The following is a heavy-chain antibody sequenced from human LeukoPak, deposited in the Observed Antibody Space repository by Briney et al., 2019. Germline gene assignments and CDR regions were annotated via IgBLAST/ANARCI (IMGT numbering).Heavy chain of an antibody. CDR2: IYYSGST. J-gene: IGHJ4*02. V-gene: IGHV4-39*01. Sequence: SETLSLTCTVSGGSISSSSYYWGWIRQPPGKGLEWIGSIYYSGSTYYNPSLKSRVTISVDTSKNQFSLKLSSVTAADTAVYYCARRFDSSSSGFDYWGQGTLVTVSS. D-gene: IGHD6-6*01. CDR3: ARRFDSSSSGFDY. CDR1: GGSISSSSYY.